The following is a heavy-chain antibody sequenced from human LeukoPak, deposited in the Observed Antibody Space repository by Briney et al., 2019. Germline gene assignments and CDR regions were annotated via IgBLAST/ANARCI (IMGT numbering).Heavy chain of an antibody. CDR1: GFTFSNYA. J-gene: IGHJ4*02. V-gene: IGHV3-48*01. CDR3: AREGLGIVGATGHDY. D-gene: IGHD1-26*01. Sequence: PGGSLRLSCAASGFTFSNYALNWVRQAPGKGLEWVSYISSSSSTIYYADSVKGRFTISRDNAKNSLYLQMNSLRAEDTAVYYCAREGLGIVGATGHDYWGQGTLVTVSS. CDR2: ISSSSSTI.